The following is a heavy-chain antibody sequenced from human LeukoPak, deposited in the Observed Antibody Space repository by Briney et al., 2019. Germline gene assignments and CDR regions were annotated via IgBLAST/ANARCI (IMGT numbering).Heavy chain of an antibody. CDR2: ISSYNGNT. CDR1: GYTFTSYG. CDR3: ARDLPYYYGSGSYYLRFVFDY. J-gene: IGHJ4*02. V-gene: IGHV1-18*01. Sequence: ASVKVSCKASGYTFTSYGISWVRQAPGQGLEWMGWISSYNGNTNYAQKLQGRVTMTTDTSTSTAYMELRSLRSDDTAVYYCARDLPYYYGSGSYYLRFVFDYWGQGTLVTVSS. D-gene: IGHD3-10*01.